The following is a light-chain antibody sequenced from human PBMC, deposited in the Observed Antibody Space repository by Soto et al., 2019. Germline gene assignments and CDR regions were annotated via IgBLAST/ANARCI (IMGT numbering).Light chain of an antibody. Sequence: DIQMTQSPSTLSASVGDRVTITCRASQSISSWLAWYQQKPGKAPKLLIYDASSLESGVPSRFSGSVSGTEFTLNISSLQPDDFATYYCQQYNSYSPLTFGQGTKVEIK. J-gene: IGKJ1*01. CDR1: QSISSW. CDR3: QQYNSYSPLT. CDR2: DAS. V-gene: IGKV1-5*01.